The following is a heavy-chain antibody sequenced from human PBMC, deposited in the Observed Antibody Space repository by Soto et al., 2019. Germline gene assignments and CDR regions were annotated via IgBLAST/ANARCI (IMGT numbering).Heavy chain of an antibody. J-gene: IGHJ6*02. CDR2: IYYSGST. D-gene: IGHD3-22*01. Sequence: SETLSLTCTVSGGSVSSVTYYWSWVRQAPGRGLEWIGYIYYSGSTNYNPSVKSRVTISVDTSKNQFSLKLSSVTTADTAVYYCARDRYPVPYYGTSAYQPGHQALQDVWGQGTTVTVSS. CDR1: GGSVSSVTYY. CDR3: ARDRYPVPYYGTSAYQPGHQALQDV. V-gene: IGHV4-61*01.